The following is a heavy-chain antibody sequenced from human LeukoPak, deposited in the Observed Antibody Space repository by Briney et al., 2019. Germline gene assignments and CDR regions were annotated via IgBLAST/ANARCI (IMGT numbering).Heavy chain of an antibody. J-gene: IGHJ4*02. CDR2: IIPIFGTA. CDR3: ARGGDVLRYFDWLLYLDY. V-gene: IGHV1-69*13. CDR1: GGTFNSYA. Sequence: ASVKVSCKASGGTFNSYAIRWVRQAPGQGLEGMGGIIPIFGTANYAQKFQGRVTNTADESTSTAYIELSSLRSEDTAVYYCARGGDVLRYFDWLLYLDYWGQGTLVTVSS. D-gene: IGHD3-9*01.